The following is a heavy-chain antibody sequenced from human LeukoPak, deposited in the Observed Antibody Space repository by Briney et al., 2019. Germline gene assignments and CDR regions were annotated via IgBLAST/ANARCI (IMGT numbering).Heavy chain of an antibody. V-gene: IGHV3-30*18. J-gene: IGHJ6*02. CDR3: AKDLWFNYYYGMDV. Sequence: PGRSLRLPCAASGFTLSSYGMHWVRQAPGKGLEWVAVISYDGSNKYYADSVKGRFTISRDNSKNTLYLQMNSLRAEDTAVYYCAKDLWFNYYYGMDVWGQGTTVTVSS. CDR1: GFTLSSYG. CDR2: ISYDGSNK. D-gene: IGHD2-21*01.